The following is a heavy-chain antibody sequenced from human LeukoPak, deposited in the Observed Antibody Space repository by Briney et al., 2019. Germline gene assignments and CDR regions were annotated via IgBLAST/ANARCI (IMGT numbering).Heavy chain of an antibody. D-gene: IGHD2-2*01. CDR2: IVPKVGVT. J-gene: IGHJ6*03. V-gene: IGHV1-69*04. CDR3: ARDREDIVVVPAAKGGYYYYYMDV. CDR1: GGNLKNFA. Sequence: SVQVSCKASGGNLKNFAISWVRQSPGQGLEWLGRIVPKVGVTNYGQKFQDRVTITADESTATAYMELSSLRSEDTAVYYCARDREDIVVVPAAKGGYYYYYMDVWGKGTTVTVSS.